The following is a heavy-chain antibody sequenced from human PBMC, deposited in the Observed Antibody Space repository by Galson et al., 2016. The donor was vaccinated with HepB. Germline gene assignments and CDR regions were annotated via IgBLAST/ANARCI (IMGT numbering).Heavy chain of an antibody. CDR2: IKGKTAGGTT. V-gene: IGHV3-15*01. D-gene: IGHD2-2*01. Sequence: SLRLSCAASGFTFINAWMSWVRQTPGKGLEWVARIKGKTAGGTTDYAAPVKGRFTISRDDSKNTLFLQMNSLKVEDTALYYCVTEGCGSTSCYDHWGQGTLVTVSS. CDR1: GFTFINAW. J-gene: IGHJ5*02. CDR3: VTEGCGSTSCYDH.